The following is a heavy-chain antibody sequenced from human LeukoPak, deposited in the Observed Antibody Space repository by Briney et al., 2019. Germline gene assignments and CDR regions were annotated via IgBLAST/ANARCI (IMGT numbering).Heavy chain of an antibody. V-gene: IGHV3-30-3*01. D-gene: IGHD6-6*01. CDR2: ISYDGSNK. CDR3: ARSDSSSSPLYYYYYYGMDV. J-gene: IGHJ6*02. Sequence: GGSLRLSCAASGFTFSSYAMHWVRQASGKGLEWVAVISYDGSNKYYADSVKGRFTISRDNSKNTLYLQMNSLRAEDTAVYYCARSDSSSSPLYYYYYYGMDVWGQGTTVTVSS. CDR1: GFTFSSYA.